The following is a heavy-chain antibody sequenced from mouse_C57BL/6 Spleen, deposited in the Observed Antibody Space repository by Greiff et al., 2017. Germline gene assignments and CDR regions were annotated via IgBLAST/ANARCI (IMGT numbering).Heavy chain of an antibody. D-gene: IGHD2-5*01. CDR2: ISNGGGST. CDR3: ARQWSNYPLDY. V-gene: IGHV5-12*01. Sequence: EVKLVESGGGLVQPGGSLKLSCAASGFTFSDYYMYWVRQTPEKRLEWVAYISNGGGSTYYPDTVKGRFTISRDNAKNTLYLQMSRLKSEDTAMYYCARQWSNYPLDYWGQGTSVTVSS. J-gene: IGHJ4*01. CDR1: GFTFSDYY.